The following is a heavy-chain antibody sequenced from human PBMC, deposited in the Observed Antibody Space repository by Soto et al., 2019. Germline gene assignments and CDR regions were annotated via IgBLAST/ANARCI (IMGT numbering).Heavy chain of an antibody. Sequence: EVPLVESGGGLVQPGGSLKLSCAASGFTFSGSAMHWVRQASGKGLEWVGRIRSKANSYATAYAASVKGRFTISRDDAKITAYLQMNSLKTEDTAVYYCTRPAYYYGLRWFDYWGQGTLVTVSS. V-gene: IGHV3-73*01. CDR2: IRSKANSYAT. D-gene: IGHD3-10*01. CDR3: TRPAYYYGLRWFDY. J-gene: IGHJ4*02. CDR1: GFTFSGSA.